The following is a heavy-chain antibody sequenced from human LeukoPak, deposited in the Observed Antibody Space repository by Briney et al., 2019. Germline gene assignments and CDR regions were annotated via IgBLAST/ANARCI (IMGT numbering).Heavy chain of an antibody. CDR2: IYYSGST. CDR3: ARYYHDNSGSIYAFDI. CDR1: GGSISSYY. V-gene: IGHV4-59*01. Sequence: SETLSLACTVSGGSISSYYWSWIRQPPGKGLEWIGYIYYSGSTNYNPSLKSRVTISVDTSKNQFSLKLSSVTSADTAVYYCARYYHDNSGSIYAFDIWGQGTMVTVSS. J-gene: IGHJ3*02. D-gene: IGHD3-22*01.